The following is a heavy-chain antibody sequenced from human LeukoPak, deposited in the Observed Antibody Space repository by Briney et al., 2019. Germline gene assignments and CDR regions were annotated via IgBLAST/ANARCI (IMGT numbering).Heavy chain of an antibody. D-gene: IGHD4-17*01. V-gene: IGHV3-23*01. Sequence: PGGSLRLSCTASGFTFSSYAMNWVRQAPGKGLDWVSVITNGGTTYYADSVKCRFTISRDNSKSTLFLQMNSLRAEDTAIYYCTKDLSALQWAGDETTVTEGYWGQGTLVTVSS. CDR2: ITNGGTT. CDR3: TKDLSALQWAGDETTVTEGY. J-gene: IGHJ4*02. CDR1: GFTFSSYA.